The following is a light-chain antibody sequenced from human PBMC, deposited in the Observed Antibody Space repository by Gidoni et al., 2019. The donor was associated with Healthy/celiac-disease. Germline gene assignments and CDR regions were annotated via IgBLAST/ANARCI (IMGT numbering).Light chain of an antibody. V-gene: IGKV1-5*03. Sequence: DIRRTKSPSTLPASVGDRVTITCRASQRISIWLAWYQQKPGKVPKLLIYMASNLETGVPSRFSGSGSGTEFTLTISSLQPEDFATYYCQQYNSDPWTFGQGTKVEIK. J-gene: IGKJ1*01. CDR1: QRISIW. CDR3: QQYNSDPWT. CDR2: MAS.